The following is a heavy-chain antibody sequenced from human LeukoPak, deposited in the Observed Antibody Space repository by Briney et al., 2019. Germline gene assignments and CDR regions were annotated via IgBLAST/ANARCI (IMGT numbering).Heavy chain of an antibody. V-gene: IGHV4-4*07. CDR2: IYTSGST. CDR3: ARGRGVVVAARRFGVRDAFDI. J-gene: IGHJ3*02. Sequence: SETLSLTCTVSGGSISSYYWSWIRQPAGKGLEWIGRIYTSGSTNYNPSLKSRVTISVDTSKNQFSLKLSSVTAADTAVYYCARGRGVVVAARRFGVRDAFDIWGKGTMVTVSS. D-gene: IGHD2-15*01. CDR1: GGSISSYY.